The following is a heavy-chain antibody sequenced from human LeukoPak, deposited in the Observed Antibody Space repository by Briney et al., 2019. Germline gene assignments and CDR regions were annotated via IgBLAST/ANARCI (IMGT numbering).Heavy chain of an antibody. Sequence: ASVKVSCKASGYTFTSYGISWVRQAPGQGLEWMGWISAYNGNTNYAQKLQGRVTMTTDTSTSTAYMELRSPRSDDTAVYYCARDSPLIVGATPIDYWGQGTLVTVSS. CDR1: GYTFTSYG. J-gene: IGHJ4*02. V-gene: IGHV1-18*01. CDR3: ARDSPLIVGATPIDY. CDR2: ISAYNGNT. D-gene: IGHD1-26*01.